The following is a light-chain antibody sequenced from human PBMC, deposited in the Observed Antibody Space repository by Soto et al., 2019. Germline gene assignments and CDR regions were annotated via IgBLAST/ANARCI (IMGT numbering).Light chain of an antibody. CDR1: RRIGTW. CDR2: KAS. Sequence: DFQMTQSPSTLSASVGERVTLTCRASRRIGTWLAWYQQKPGKAPKLLIYKASSLESGVPSRFSGSGSGTEFTLTISSLQPGDFATYYCQQYNTYPLTFGGGTTVEIK. J-gene: IGKJ4*01. V-gene: IGKV1-5*03. CDR3: QQYNTYPLT.